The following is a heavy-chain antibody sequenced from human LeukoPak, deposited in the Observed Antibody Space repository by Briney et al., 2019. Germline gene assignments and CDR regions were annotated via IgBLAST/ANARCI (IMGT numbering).Heavy chain of an antibody. CDR1: GYSFTSYW. V-gene: IGHV5-51*01. Sequence: GESLKISCKGSGYSFTSYWIGWVRQMPGKGLEWMGTIYPGDSDTRYSPSFQGQVTISADKSISTAYLQWSSLKASDTAMYYCARQNDILTGYSDYWGQGTLVTVSS. CDR2: IYPGDSDT. CDR3: ARQNDILTGYSDY. D-gene: IGHD3-9*01. J-gene: IGHJ4*02.